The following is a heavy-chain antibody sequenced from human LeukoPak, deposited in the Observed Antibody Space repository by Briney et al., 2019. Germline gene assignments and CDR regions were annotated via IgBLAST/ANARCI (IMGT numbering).Heavy chain of an antibody. CDR1: GGSISSSSYY. V-gene: IGHV4-39*07. J-gene: IGHJ4*02. CDR3: ARDTYYYGSGSYRTLDY. CDR2: IYYSGST. Sequence: PSETLSLTCTVSGGSISSSSYYWGWIRQPPGKGLEWIGSIYYSGSTYYNPSLKSRVTISVDTSKNQFSLKLSSVTAADTAVYYCARDTYYYGSGSYRTLDYWGQGTLVTVSS. D-gene: IGHD3-10*01.